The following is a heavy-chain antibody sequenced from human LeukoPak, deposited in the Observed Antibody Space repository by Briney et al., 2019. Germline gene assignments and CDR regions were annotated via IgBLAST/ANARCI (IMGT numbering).Heavy chain of an antibody. CDR2: IIPILGIA. CDR3: ARAPYDYVWGSYRYLDY. D-gene: IGHD3-16*02. J-gene: IGHJ4*02. CDR1: GGTFSSYT. V-gene: IGHV1-69*02. Sequence: SVKVSCKASGGTFSSYTISWVRQAPGQGLEWMGRIIPILGIANYAQKFQGRVTITADKSTSTAYMELSGLRSEDTAVYYCARAPYDYVWGSYRYLDYWGQGTLVTVSS.